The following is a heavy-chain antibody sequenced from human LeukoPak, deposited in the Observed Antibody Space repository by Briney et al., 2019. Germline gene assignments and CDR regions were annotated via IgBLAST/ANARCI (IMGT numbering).Heavy chain of an antibody. CDR3: ARPGNDRFYYLDV. D-gene: IGHD1-14*01. CDR2: FYPEDGKT. V-gene: IGHV1-24*01. J-gene: IGHJ6*03. Sequence: SSVKVSCKFSGYTLTELSKHWVRQAPGRGREWVGVFYPEDGKTIYAQKFEGRVTITEDTSTDTAYMELSRLRSEDTDVYCCARPGNDRFYYLDVWGKGNTVTVSS. CDR1: GYTLTELS.